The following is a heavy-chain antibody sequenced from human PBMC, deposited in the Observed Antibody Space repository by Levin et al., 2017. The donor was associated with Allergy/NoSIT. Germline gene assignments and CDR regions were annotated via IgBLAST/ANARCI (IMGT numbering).Heavy chain of an antibody. Sequence: PGGSLRLSCAASGFIFSTYGMHWVRQAPGKGLEWVAVIWHDGNDIFYSDSVKGRFTISRDNGDSMLFLQMNNLRTEDSGVYYCTRDRLEYCSGASCYGMDVWGQGTTVTVSS. CDR2: IWHDGNDI. J-gene: IGHJ6*02. D-gene: IGHD2-15*01. V-gene: IGHV3-33*01. CDR3: TRDRLEYCSGASCYGMDV. CDR1: GFIFSTYG.